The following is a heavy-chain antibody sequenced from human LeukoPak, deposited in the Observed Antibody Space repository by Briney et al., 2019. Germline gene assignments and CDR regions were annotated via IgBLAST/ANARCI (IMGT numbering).Heavy chain of an antibody. D-gene: IGHD6-13*01. CDR3: ARYSSSWSTPTNNWFDP. J-gene: IGHJ5*02. CDR1: GFTFSSYA. Sequence: GGSLRLSCAASGFTFSSYAMSWVRQAPGKGLEWVSSIGGLGGSTFYAVSVKGRFTISRDNSKNTLYLQMNSLRAEDTAVYYCARYSSSWSTPTNNWFDPWGQGTLVTVSS. V-gene: IGHV3-23*01. CDR2: IGGLGGST.